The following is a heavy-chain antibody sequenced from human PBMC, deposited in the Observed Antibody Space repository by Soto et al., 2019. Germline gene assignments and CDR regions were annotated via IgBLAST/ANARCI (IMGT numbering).Heavy chain of an antibody. CDR2: SGTT. D-gene: IGHD3-16*01. Sequence: SETLSLTCTVSGGSISRSNYHWTWIRQPPGKGLEWIGSGTTNYNPSLGGRVTISVDTSKNQFSLKVYSVTAADTATYYCATYGWDTGRFDYWGQGTLGTVPQ. V-gene: IGHV4-39*01. J-gene: IGHJ4*02. CDR3: ATYGWDTGRFDY. CDR1: GGSISRSNYH.